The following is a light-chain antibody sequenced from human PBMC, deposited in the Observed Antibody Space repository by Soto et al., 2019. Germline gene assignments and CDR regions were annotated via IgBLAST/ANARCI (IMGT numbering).Light chain of an antibody. J-gene: IGKJ4*01. CDR3: QQYGSLLPGLT. CDR1: QSVSSN. Sequence: EIVMTQSPATLSVSPGERVTVSCRASQSVSSNLAWYQQKPGQAPRLLIYGASSRAAGTPDRFSGSGSGTDFSLTISRLEPEDFAVYYCQQYGSLLPGLTFGGGTKVDIK. CDR2: GAS. V-gene: IGKV3-20*01.